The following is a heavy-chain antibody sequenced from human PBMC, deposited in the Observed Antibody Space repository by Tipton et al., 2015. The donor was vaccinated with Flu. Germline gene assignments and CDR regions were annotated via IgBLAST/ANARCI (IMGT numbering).Heavy chain of an antibody. CDR3: ASGYYDSSGYYSFAFDI. CDR1: GFTFSSYS. Sequence: SLRLSCAASGFTFSSYSMNWVRQAPGKGLEWVSSISSSSSYIYYADSVKGRFTISRDNAKNSLYLQMNSLRAEDTAVYYCASGYYDSSGYYSFAFDIWGQGTMVTVSS. V-gene: IGHV3-21*01. CDR2: ISSSSSYI. J-gene: IGHJ3*02. D-gene: IGHD3-22*01.